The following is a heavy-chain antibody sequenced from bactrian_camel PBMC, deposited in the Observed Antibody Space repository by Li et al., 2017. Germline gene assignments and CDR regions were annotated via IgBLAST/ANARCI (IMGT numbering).Heavy chain of an antibody. J-gene: IGHJ4*01. D-gene: IGHD2*01. Sequence: HVQLVESGGGTVQAGGSLRLTCTTADRLHDDFCWGWFRQAPGKEREGVATIDSAGDTNYADSVVGRFTVSRDNVKNILYLQMDKLTPDDTAMYYCAAAAGWSRAGLEVREYNYWGQGTQVTVS. CDR1: DRLHDDF. V-gene: IGHV3S53*01. CDR3: AAAAGWSRAGLEVREYNY. CDR2: IDSAGDT.